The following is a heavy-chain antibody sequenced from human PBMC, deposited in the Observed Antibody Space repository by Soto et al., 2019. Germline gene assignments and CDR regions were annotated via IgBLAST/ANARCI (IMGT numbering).Heavy chain of an antibody. D-gene: IGHD3-22*01. CDR3: ARARNYYDSSGYSHYGMDV. Sequence: ASVKVSCKASGYTFTVYYMHWVRQAPGQGLEWMGWINPNSGGTNYAQKFQGWVTMTRDTSISTAYMELGRLRSDDTAVYYCARARNYYDSSGYSHYGMDVWGQGTTVTVS. J-gene: IGHJ6*02. V-gene: IGHV1-2*04. CDR1: GYTFTVYY. CDR2: INPNSGGT.